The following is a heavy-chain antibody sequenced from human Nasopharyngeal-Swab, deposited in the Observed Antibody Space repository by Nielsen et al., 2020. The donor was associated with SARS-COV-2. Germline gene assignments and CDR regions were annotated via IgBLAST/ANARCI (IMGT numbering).Heavy chain of an antibody. CDR1: GFTFSSYA. CDR2: INSDGSTT. D-gene: IGHD4-23*01. CDR3: ARTDYGSTFDP. Sequence: GESLKISCAASGFTFSSYAMSWVRQAPGKGLEWVSRINSDGSTTTYGDSVKGRFTISRDNAKNSLYLQMNSLRAEDTAVYYCARTDYGSTFDPWGQGTLVTVSS. J-gene: IGHJ5*02. V-gene: IGHV3-74*01.